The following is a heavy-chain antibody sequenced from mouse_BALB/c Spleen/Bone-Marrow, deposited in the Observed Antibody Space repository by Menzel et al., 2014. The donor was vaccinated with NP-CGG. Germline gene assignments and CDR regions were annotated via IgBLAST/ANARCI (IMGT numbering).Heavy chain of an antibody. D-gene: IGHD4-1*01. J-gene: IGHJ3*01. V-gene: IGHV1-4*02. CDR3: AREARTGAWFAY. Sequence: QVQLQQSGAELARPGASVKMSCKASGYTFTSYTIQWAKRRPGQGLEWVGYIVPSSGYTDYNQNFKDKTTLTADKSSSSAYMQLSSLTSADSAVYYCAREARTGAWFAYWGQGTLVTVSA. CDR2: IVPSSGYT. CDR1: GYTFTSYT.